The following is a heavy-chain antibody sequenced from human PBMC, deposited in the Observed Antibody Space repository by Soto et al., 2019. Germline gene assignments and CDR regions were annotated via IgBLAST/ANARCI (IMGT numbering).Heavy chain of an antibody. CDR3: ACPLGTTGDFGY. D-gene: IGHD4-17*01. V-gene: IGHV1-69*02. J-gene: IGHJ4*02. CDR2: IIPILGIA. Sequence: QVQLVQSGAEVKKPGSSVKVSCKASGGTFSSYTISWVRQAPGQGLEWMGRIIPILGIANYAQKFQGRVTITADKSTSTAYMEVSSLRSEDTAVEYCACPLGTTGDFGYRGQGTLVTVSS. CDR1: GGTFSSYT.